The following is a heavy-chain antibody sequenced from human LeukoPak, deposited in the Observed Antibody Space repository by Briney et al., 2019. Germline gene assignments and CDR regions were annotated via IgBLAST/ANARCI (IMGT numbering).Heavy chain of an antibody. CDR2: ISSSGSTI. CDR1: GFTFSDYY. D-gene: IGHD3-3*01. V-gene: IGHV3-11*01. CDR3: AKGASEWFADAFDI. J-gene: IGHJ3*02. Sequence: PGGSLRLSCAASGFTFSDYYMSWIRQAPGKGLEWVSYISSSGSTIYYADSVKGRFTISRDNAKNSLYLQMNSLRAEDTAVYYCAKGASEWFADAFDIWGQGTMVAVSS.